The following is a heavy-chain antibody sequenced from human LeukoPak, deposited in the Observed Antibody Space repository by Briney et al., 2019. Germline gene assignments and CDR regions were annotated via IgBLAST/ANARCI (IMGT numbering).Heavy chain of an antibody. CDR3: ARAAGQLDDY. D-gene: IGHD6-13*01. CDR2: ISSSSSYI. V-gene: IGHV3-21*01. J-gene: IGHJ4*02. Sequence: GGSLGLSCAASGFTFSSYSMNWVRQAPGKGLEWVSSISSSSSYIYYADSVKGRFTISRDNAKNSLYLQMNSLRAEDTAVYYCARAAGQLDDYWGQGTLVTVSS. CDR1: GFTFSSYS.